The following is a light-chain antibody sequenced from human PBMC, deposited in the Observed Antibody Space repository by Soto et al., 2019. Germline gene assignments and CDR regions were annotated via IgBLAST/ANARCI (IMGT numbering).Light chain of an antibody. CDR3: QQRSNWIT. Sequence: EMVVTQAPVTLSASPGDIATLSCRASQSVDNNVAWYQQKPGQAPRLLIYDTSYRATGIPARFSGSGSGTDFTLTISSLEPEDFAVYYCQQRSNWITFGQGTRLEIK. V-gene: IGKV3-11*01. J-gene: IGKJ5*01. CDR1: QSVDNN. CDR2: DTS.